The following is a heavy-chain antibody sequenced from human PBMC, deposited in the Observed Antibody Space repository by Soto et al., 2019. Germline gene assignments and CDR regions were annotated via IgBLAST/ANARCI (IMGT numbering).Heavy chain of an antibody. V-gene: IGHV4-39*01. CDR1: GGSISNSDYF. D-gene: IGHD1-1*01. CDR3: ASQLESTTYFDY. J-gene: IGHJ4*02. CDR2: ISHTGSP. Sequence: SETLSLTCTVSGGSISNSDYFWAWMRQPPGKGLEWVGTISHTGSPRYNPSLKSRVTISVDTSKNQFSLRLPTVTAADTAVFYCASQLESTTYFDYWGRGTLVTVSS.